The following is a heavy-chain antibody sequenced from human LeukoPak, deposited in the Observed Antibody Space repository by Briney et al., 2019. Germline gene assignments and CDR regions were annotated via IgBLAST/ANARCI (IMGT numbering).Heavy chain of an antibody. CDR1: GGSIRSSYYY. V-gene: IGHV4-39*01. D-gene: IGHD3-10*01. CDR3: ARHYGP. J-gene: IGHJ5*02. Sequence: SETLSLTCTVSGGSIRSSYYYWGWIRQPPGKGLEWIGSIYDSGSTYYNPSLKSRVTISVDTSKNQFSLKLNSVTAADTAVYYYARHYGPWGQGTLVTVSS. CDR2: IYDSGST.